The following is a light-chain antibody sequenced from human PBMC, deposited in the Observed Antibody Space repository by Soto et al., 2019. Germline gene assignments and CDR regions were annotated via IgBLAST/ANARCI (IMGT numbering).Light chain of an antibody. CDR2: AAS. CDR3: QQSYSTPLT. V-gene: IGKV1-39*01. J-gene: IGKJ4*01. CDR1: QSIRSC. Sequence: DIQMTQSPSSLSASVGDRVTIACRASQSIRSCLNWYQQKPGKAPKLLIYAASNLQSGVPSRFSGSGSGTDFTLTISSLLPEDFATYYCQQSYSTPLTFGGGTKVDIK.